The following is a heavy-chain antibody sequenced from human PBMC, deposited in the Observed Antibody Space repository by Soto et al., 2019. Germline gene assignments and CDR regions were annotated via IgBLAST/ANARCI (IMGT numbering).Heavy chain of an antibody. CDR1: GGTISGYY. V-gene: IGHV4-59*08. CDR3: ARRYGWLYFDY. CDR2: IYYTGST. J-gene: IGHJ4*02. D-gene: IGHD3-10*01. Sequence: SETQSLTCPVSGGTISGYYWSWIRQPPGKGLEWIGYIYYTGSTNYNPSLKSRVTISVDTSKNQFSLKLTSVTAADTALYYCARRYGWLYFDYWGQGSLVTVSS.